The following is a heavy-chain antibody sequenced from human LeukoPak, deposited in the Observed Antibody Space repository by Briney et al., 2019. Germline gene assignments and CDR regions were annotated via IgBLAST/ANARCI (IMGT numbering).Heavy chain of an antibody. D-gene: IGHD1-26*01. J-gene: IGHJ4*02. CDR3: ARGVVGATAFAY. V-gene: IGHV4-4*07. CDR2: IYASGST. Sequence: SETLSLTCTVSGGSISGYTWSWIRQPAGKGLEWIGHIYASGSTNYNPSLQGRVTMSVDTSRGQFFLMVHSVTAADTAVYYCARGVVGATAFAYWGQGTVVTASS. CDR1: GGSISGYT.